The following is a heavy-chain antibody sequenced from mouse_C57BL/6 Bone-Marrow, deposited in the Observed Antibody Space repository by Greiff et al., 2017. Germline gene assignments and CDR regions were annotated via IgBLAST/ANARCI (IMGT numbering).Heavy chain of an antibody. CDR2: IYPRSGNT. Sequence: QVQLKQSGAELARPGASVKLSCKASGYTFTSYGISWVKQRTGQGLEWIGEIYPRSGNTYYNEKFKGKATLTADKSSSTAYMELRSLTSEDSAVYFCARGENYGSSFYWYFDVWGTGTTVTVSS. CDR3: ARGENYGSSFYWYFDV. CDR1: GYTFTSYG. D-gene: IGHD1-1*01. V-gene: IGHV1-81*01. J-gene: IGHJ1*03.